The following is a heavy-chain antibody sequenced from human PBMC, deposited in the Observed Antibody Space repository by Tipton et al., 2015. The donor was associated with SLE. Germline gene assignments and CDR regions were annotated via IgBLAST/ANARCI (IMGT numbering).Heavy chain of an antibody. CDR2: IYTSGTT. V-gene: IGHV4-38-2*01. J-gene: IGHJ4*02. CDR3: ARAAIAVPGPTCFDS. CDR1: GYSISSGYY. Sequence: GLVKPSETLSLTCAVSGYSISSGYYWGWIRQPPGKGLEWIGSIYTSGTTNYNPSLESRVTISVATSRSQLSLKLTSVTAADTGAYYCARAAIAVPGPTCFDSWGQGALVTVSS. D-gene: IGHD6-19*01.